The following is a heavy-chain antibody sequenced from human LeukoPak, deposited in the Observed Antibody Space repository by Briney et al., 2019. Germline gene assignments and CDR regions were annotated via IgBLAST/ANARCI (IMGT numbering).Heavy chain of an antibody. Sequence: ASVKVSCKASGYTFTSYYMHWVRQAPGQGLEWMGIINPSGGSTSYAQKFQGRVTMTRDTSTSTVYMELSSLRSGDTAVYYCARDMNYDFWSGYYSAPFDYWGQGTLVTVSS. CDR1: GYTFTSYY. V-gene: IGHV1-46*01. D-gene: IGHD3-3*01. J-gene: IGHJ4*02. CDR2: INPSGGST. CDR3: ARDMNYDFWSGYYSAPFDY.